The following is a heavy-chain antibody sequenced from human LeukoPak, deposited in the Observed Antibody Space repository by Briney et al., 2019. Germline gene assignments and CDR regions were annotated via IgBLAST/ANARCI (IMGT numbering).Heavy chain of an antibody. CDR3: ARDRYSSGLYYYYYYGMDV. J-gene: IGHJ6*02. V-gene: IGHV1-2*04. CDR1: GDIFTGYF. CDR2: NNPNSGGT. D-gene: IGHD6-19*01. Sequence: ASVRVSCKAAGDIFTGYFMDWVRQAPGQGLEWMGSNNPNSGGTNYAQKFQGWVTMTRDTSISTAYMELSRLRSDDTAVYYCARDRYSSGLYYYYYYGMDVWGQGTTVTVSS.